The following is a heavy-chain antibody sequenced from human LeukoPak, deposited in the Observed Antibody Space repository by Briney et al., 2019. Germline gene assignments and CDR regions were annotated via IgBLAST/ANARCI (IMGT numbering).Heavy chain of an antibody. Sequence: GGSLRLSCAASGFTFSSYSMNWVRQAPGKGLEWVSYISSSSYIYYADSVKGRFTISRDNAKNSLYLQMNSLRAEDTAVYYCARTFGSSGFDYWGQGTLVTVSS. D-gene: IGHD6-6*01. CDR3: ARTFGSSGFDY. V-gene: IGHV3-21*05. CDR1: GFTFSSYS. CDR2: ISSSSYI. J-gene: IGHJ4*02.